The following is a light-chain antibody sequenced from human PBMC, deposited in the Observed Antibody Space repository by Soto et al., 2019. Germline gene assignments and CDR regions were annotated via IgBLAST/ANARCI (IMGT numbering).Light chain of an antibody. J-gene: IGKJ1*01. Sequence: EIVLTQSPGTLSLSPGERATLSCRASQSVSSSYLAWYQQKPGQAPRLLIYGASTRATGIPDRFSGSGSGTDLPLTISTLEPEDFAVYYCQQYGSSRWTFGQGTKVEFK. CDR1: QSVSSSY. V-gene: IGKV3-20*01. CDR2: GAS. CDR3: QQYGSSRWT.